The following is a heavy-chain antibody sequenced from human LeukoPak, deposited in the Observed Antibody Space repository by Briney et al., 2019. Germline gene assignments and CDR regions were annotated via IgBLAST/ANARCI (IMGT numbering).Heavy chain of an antibody. Sequence: GGSLRPSCAASGFTFSSYWMSWVRQAPGKGLEWVANIKQDGSEIYSVDSVKGRFTISRDNAKNSLYLQMNSLRAEDTAVYYCARLLPGMGFDYWGQGTLVIVSS. D-gene: IGHD1-14*01. CDR2: IKQDGSEI. CDR1: GFTFSSYW. CDR3: ARLLPGMGFDY. V-gene: IGHV3-7*04. J-gene: IGHJ4*02.